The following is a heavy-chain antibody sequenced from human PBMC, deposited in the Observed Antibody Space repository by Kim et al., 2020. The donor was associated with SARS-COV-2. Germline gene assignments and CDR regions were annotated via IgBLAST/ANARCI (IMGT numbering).Heavy chain of an antibody. CDR2: IWYDGSNK. CDR3: ARVGREDGYNWGYFDY. D-gene: IGHD5-12*01. Sequence: GGSLRLSCAASGFTFSSYGMHWVRQAPGKGLEWVAVIWYDGSNKYYADSVKGRFTISRDNSKNTLYLQMNSLRAEDTAVYYCARVGREDGYNWGYFDYWGQGTLVTVSS. CDR1: GFTFSSYG. J-gene: IGHJ4*02. V-gene: IGHV3-33*01.